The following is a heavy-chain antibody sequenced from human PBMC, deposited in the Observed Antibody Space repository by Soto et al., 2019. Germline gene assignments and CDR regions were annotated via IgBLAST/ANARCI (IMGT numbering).Heavy chain of an antibody. V-gene: IGHV3-11*04. CDR2: ISDTGSVT. D-gene: IGHD6-25*01. CDR1: GFTFSDYY. J-gene: IGHJ5*02. CDR3: ARGGSGWTRGGWLGP. Sequence: QVQLVQSGGGSVKPGGSLTLTCAASGFTFSDYYMIWVRQAPGKGLEWLAYISDTGSVTYYADSVRARFIVFRDSNALYLQLDGLTDADTATYFCARGGSGWTRGGWLGPWGQGTLVTVSS.